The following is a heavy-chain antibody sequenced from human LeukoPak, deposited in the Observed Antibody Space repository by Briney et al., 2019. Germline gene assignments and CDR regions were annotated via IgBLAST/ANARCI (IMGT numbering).Heavy chain of an antibody. CDR1: GYTFTNYA. CDR2: INPSGGST. J-gene: IGHJ4*02. D-gene: IGHD6-19*01. Sequence: ASVKVSCKASGYTFTNYAINWVRQAPGQGLEWMGIINPSGGSTSYAQKFQGRVTMTRDTSTSTVYMELSSLRSEDTAVYYCARDQPAVAGFDYWGQGTLVTVSS. V-gene: IGHV1-46*01. CDR3: ARDQPAVAGFDY.